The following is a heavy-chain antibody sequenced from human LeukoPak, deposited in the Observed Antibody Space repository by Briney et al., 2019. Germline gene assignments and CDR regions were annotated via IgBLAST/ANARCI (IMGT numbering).Heavy chain of an antibody. Sequence: SETLSLPCAVYGGSFNDFHWSWIRHPPGKGLEWIGEITYSGSTNYNPSLRSRVTISVDTSKSQFSLKLNSVTAADTALYLCARQQLHCYGLDVWGQGATVTVSS. CDR3: ARQQLHCYGLDV. V-gene: IGHV4-34*01. D-gene: IGHD4-23*01. J-gene: IGHJ6*02. CDR1: GGSFNDFH. CDR2: ITYSGST.